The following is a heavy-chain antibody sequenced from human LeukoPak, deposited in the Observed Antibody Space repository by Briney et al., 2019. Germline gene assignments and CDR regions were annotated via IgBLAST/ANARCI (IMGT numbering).Heavy chain of an antibody. CDR1: GFTFSSYG. CDR3: ARSVGMATIEDVDELGLDY. J-gene: IGHJ4*02. CDR2: VWYDGSNK. Sequence: GGALRVSCAASGFTFSSYGMHWVRQAPGRGLEGVAVVWYDGSNKYYADSVKGRFTISRDNSKNTLSLQMNSRRAEDTAVSYCARSVGMATIEDVDELGLDYWGQGTLVTVSS. D-gene: IGHD5-24*01. V-gene: IGHV3-33*01.